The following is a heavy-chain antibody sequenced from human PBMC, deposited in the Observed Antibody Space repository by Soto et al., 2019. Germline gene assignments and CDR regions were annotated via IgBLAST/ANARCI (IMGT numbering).Heavy chain of an antibody. CDR3: ARVAVTGHFDY. J-gene: IGHJ4*02. D-gene: IGHD6-19*01. CDR1: GFTFSSYS. V-gene: IGHV3-48*02. CDR2: ISSGSSTI. Sequence: EVQLVESGGGLVQPGGSLRLSCAASGFTFSSYSMNWVRQAPGKGLEWVSYISSGSSTIYYADSVKGRFTISRDNAKNSLYLQTNSLRDEDTAVYYCARVAVTGHFDYWGQGTLVTVSS.